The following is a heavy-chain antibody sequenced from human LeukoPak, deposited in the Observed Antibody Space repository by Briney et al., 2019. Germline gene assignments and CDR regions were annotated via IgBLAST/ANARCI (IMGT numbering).Heavy chain of an antibody. CDR1: GGFISSGGYY. J-gene: IGHJ4*02. Sequence: SETLSLTCTVSGGFISSGGYYWSWIRQHPGKGLEWIGYIYYSGSTYYNPSLKSRVTISVDTSKNQFSLKLSSVTAADTAVYYCARVQALTTVTIYYFDYWGQGTLVTVSS. CDR2: IYYSGST. V-gene: IGHV4-31*03. CDR3: ARVQALTTVTIYYFDY. D-gene: IGHD4-17*01.